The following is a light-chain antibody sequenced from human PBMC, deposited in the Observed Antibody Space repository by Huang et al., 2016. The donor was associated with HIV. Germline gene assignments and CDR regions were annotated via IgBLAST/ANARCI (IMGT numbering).Light chain of an antibody. J-gene: IGKJ5*01. CDR1: HDISTS. CDR3: QQLRDYPVT. Sequence: QLTQSPSSLSASVGDRVIITCRASHDISTSLAWYQHKPGKAPKLLISAASNLQNVISSRFRGGSVETWFTRFSSSLQPEDIATYYCQQLRDYPVTFGPGTRLDIK. V-gene: IGKV1-9*01. CDR2: AAS.